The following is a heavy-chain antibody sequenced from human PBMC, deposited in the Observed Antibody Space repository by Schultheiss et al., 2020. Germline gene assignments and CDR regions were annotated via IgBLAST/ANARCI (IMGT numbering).Heavy chain of an antibody. J-gene: IGHJ3*02. Sequence: GESLRLSCAASGFTFSDYYMSWIRQAPGKGLEWVSYISSSSSYTNYADSVKGRFTISRDNAKNSLYLQMNSLRAEDTAVYYCAREMGDSSGYYYVGDAFDIWGQGTMVTVS. CDR2: ISSSSSYT. CDR1: GFTFSDYY. D-gene: IGHD3-22*01. V-gene: IGHV3-11*05. CDR3: AREMGDSSGYYYVGDAFDI.